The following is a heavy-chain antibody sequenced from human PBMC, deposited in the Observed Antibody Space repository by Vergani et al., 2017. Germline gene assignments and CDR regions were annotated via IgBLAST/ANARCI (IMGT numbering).Heavy chain of an antibody. D-gene: IGHD5-12*01. V-gene: IGHV5-51*01. J-gene: IGHJ6*02. Sequence: EVQLVQSGAEVKKPGESLKISCKGSGYSFTSYWIGWVRQMPGKGLEWMGIIYPGDSDTRYSPSFQGQVTISADKSISTAYLQWSSLKASDTAMYYCATLPRRRTTLVATRYYGMDVWGQGTTVTVSS. CDR2: IYPGDSDT. CDR1: GYSFTSYW. CDR3: ATLPRRRTTLVATRYYGMDV.